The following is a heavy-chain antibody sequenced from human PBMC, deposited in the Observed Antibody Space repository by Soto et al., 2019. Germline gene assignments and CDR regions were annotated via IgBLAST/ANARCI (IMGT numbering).Heavy chain of an antibody. Sequence: GGSLRLSCSASGFTFSSYAMHWVRQAPGKGLEYVSAISSNGGSTYYADSVKGRFTISRDNSKNTLYLQMSSLRAEDTAVYYCVKSIMITFGGVIADFDYGGQGTLVTVSS. CDR1: GFTFSSYA. V-gene: IGHV3-64D*09. CDR3: VKSIMITFGGVIADFDY. D-gene: IGHD3-16*02. J-gene: IGHJ4*02. CDR2: ISSNGGST.